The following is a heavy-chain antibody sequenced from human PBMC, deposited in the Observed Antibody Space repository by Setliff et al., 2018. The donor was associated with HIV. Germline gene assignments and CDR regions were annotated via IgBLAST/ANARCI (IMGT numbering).Heavy chain of an antibody. CDR1: GYTFNAYY. CDR3: ARGGVGYTSAWTGD. J-gene: IGHJ1*01. V-gene: IGHV1-2*02. CDR2: INPKSGGT. Sequence: SVKVSCKASGYTFNAYYIHWVRQAPGQGLEWMGWINPKSGGTNYAQKFQGRVTMTRDTSISTVYMELNRLRSDDTAVYYCARGGVGYTSAWTGDWGQGTQVTVSS. D-gene: IGHD6-19*01.